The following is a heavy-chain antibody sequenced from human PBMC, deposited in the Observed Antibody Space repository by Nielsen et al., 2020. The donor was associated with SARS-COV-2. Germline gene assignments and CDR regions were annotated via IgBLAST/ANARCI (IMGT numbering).Heavy chain of an antibody. J-gene: IGHJ5*02. D-gene: IGHD1-1*01. Sequence: ASVKVSCKASGYTFTSYGISWVRQAPGQGLEWMGWISAYNGNTNYAQKLQGRVTMTTDTSTSTAYMELRSLRSDDTAVYYCARVAVGVQLHKVWFDPWGQGTLVTVSS. CDR3: ARVAVGVQLHKVWFDP. V-gene: IGHV1-18*04. CDR1: GYTFTSYG. CDR2: ISAYNGNT.